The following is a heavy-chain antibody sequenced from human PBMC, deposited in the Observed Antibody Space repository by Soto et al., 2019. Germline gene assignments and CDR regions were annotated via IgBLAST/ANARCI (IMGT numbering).Heavy chain of an antibody. D-gene: IGHD4-17*01. J-gene: IGHJ3*01. CDR2: VWYDGSNA. CDR3: AREVQGHSDYGAYAFDV. V-gene: IGHV3-33*01. Sequence: QVQLVESGGGVVQPGKSLRLSCAASGFIFNNYALSWVRQAPGRGLEWVAVVWYDGSNAFHADSVKGRFTISRDDSKNTLYLQMNSRGGKVTAVYYCAREVQGHSDYGAYAFDVCGQGTMVTVSS. CDR1: GFIFNNYA.